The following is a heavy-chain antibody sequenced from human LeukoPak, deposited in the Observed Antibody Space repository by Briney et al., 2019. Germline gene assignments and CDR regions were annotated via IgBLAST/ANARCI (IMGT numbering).Heavy chain of an antibody. Sequence: ASVKVSCKASGYTFIHYGITGVRQAPGQGLEWMGWISAYNGNTNYAQKLQGRVTMTTDTSTSTAYMELRSLRSDDTAVYYCAREGYDFWSGFQGPYAFDIWGQGTMVTVSS. V-gene: IGHV1-18*01. CDR3: AREGYDFWSGFQGPYAFDI. CDR1: GYTFIHYG. J-gene: IGHJ3*02. CDR2: ISAYNGNT. D-gene: IGHD3-3*01.